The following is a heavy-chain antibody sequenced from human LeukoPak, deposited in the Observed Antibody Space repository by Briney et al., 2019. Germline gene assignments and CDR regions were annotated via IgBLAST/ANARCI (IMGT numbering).Heavy chain of an antibody. CDR2: IYHSGST. Sequence: WETLSLTCTVSGGSISSGYYWGWIRQPPGKGLEWIGSIYHSGSTYYNPSLKSRVTISVDTSKNQFSLKLSSVTAADTAVYYCARVEDGYNMGYWGQGTLVTVSS. D-gene: IGHD5-24*01. CDR1: GGSISSGYY. CDR3: ARVEDGYNMGY. J-gene: IGHJ4*02. V-gene: IGHV4-38-2*02.